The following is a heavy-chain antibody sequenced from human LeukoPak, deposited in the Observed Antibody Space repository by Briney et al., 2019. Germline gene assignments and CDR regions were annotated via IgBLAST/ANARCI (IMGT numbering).Heavy chain of an antibody. D-gene: IGHD5-12*01. J-gene: IGHJ5*02. CDR2: INQDGSAK. V-gene: IGHV3-7*01. CDR1: GFMFTSYW. Sequence: GGSLRLSCAASGFMFTSYWMSWVRQAPGKGLEWVANINQDGSAKYYVDSVKGRFTISRDNAKNSLYLQMNSLRAEDTAVYYCARSWATITFVGFDPWGQGTLVTVSS. CDR3: ARSWATITFVGFDP.